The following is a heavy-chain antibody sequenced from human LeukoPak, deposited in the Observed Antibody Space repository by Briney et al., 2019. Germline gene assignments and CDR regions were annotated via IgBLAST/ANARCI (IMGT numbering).Heavy chain of an antibody. CDR2: IYPGDSDT. CDR3: ARSVADPYYYYYMDV. J-gene: IGHJ6*03. CDR1: GYRFTSYW. V-gene: IGHV5-51*01. Sequence: GESLKISCQGSGYRFTSYWIGWVRQMPGKGLEWMGIIYPGDSDTRYSPSFQGQVTISADKSISTAYLQWSSLKASDTAMYYCARSVADPYYYYYMDVWGKGTTVTISS. D-gene: IGHD2-15*01.